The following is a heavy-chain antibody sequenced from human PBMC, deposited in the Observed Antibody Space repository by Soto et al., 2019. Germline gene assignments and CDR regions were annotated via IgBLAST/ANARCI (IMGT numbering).Heavy chain of an antibody. Sequence: EVQLLESGGGLVQPGGSLRLSCVASGFTFSGFAMSWVRQAPGKGLEWVSAISGSGDSTYYADSVKGRFTISRDNSKNTLYLQMNSLRAEDTAVYYCAKALAVAGIPRDYWGQGTLVTVSS. J-gene: IGHJ4*02. CDR3: AKALAVAGIPRDY. CDR2: ISGSGDST. D-gene: IGHD6-19*01. CDR1: GFTFSGFA. V-gene: IGHV3-23*01.